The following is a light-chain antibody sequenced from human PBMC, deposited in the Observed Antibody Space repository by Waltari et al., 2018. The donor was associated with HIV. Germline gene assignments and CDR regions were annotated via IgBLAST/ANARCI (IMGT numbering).Light chain of an antibody. V-gene: IGLV8-61*01. CDR2: DTN. CDR1: SGSVSSRYY. Sequence: QTVVTQETSFSVSPGGTVTLTCGLSSGSVSSRYYPSWYQKTPGLPPRILFYDTNTRSSVVPDLFSGSILGNKASLTITGAQSDDESEYYCLLYVGTGIWVFGGGTKLTVL. J-gene: IGLJ3*02. CDR3: LLYVGTGIWV.